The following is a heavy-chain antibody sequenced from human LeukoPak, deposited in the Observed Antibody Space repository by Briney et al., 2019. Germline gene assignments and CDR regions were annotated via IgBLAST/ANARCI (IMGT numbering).Heavy chain of an antibody. Sequence: ASVKVSCKASGYTFTNYGITWVRQAPGQGLEWMGWITASNGNTDYAPKFLGRVTMTTDTSTNTAYMELKSLRSDDTALYYCARTYYYSSGTYSVYWGQGTLVTVSS. J-gene: IGHJ4*02. CDR2: ITASNGNT. V-gene: IGHV1-18*01. CDR1: GYTFTNYG. D-gene: IGHD3-10*01. CDR3: ARTYYYSSGTYSVY.